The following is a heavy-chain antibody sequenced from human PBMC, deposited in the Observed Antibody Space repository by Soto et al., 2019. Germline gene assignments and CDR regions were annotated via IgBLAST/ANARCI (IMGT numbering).Heavy chain of an antibody. J-gene: IGHJ4*02. CDR2: VYFDGTT. D-gene: IGHD1-26*01. Sequence: QVQLQESGPGLVKPSETLSLSCTVSGDSIDTSTYYWAWIRQPPGKGLEWIGNVYFDGTTYYNQALTRRASLSGGASMNRFSLRLRSVTATDTAVYYCARYSGTYFFDYWGQGALVTVSS. V-gene: IGHV4-39*01. CDR3: ARYSGTYFFDY. CDR1: GDSIDTSTYY.